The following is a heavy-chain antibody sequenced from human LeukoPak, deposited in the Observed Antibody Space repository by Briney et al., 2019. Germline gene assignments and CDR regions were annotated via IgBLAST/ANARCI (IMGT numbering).Heavy chain of an antibody. CDR1: GFTFSSYC. CDR3: AKDMGELELRLYYFDY. D-gene: IGHD1-7*01. V-gene: IGHV3-30*18. J-gene: IGHJ4*02. Sequence: GGSLRLSCAASGFTFSSYCMHWVRQAPGKGLEWVAVISYDGSNKYYADSVKGRFTISRDNSKNTLYLQMNSLRAEDTAVYYCAKDMGELELRLYYFDYWGQGTLVTVSS. CDR2: ISYDGSNK.